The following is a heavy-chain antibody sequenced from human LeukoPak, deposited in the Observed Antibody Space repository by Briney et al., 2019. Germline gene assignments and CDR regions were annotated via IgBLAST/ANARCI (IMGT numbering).Heavy chain of an antibody. V-gene: IGHV4-39*01. CDR3: ARHGNYYGSFDY. CDR1: GGSISRSSYY. J-gene: IGHJ4*02. Sequence: SETLSLTCTVAGGSISRSSYYWGWIRQPPGNGLDWIGSIYYSGGTYYNPSLKSRVTISVDTSKNQFSLKLSSVTAADTGVYYCARHGNYYGSFDYWGQGTLVTVSS. D-gene: IGHD3-10*01. CDR2: IYYSGGT.